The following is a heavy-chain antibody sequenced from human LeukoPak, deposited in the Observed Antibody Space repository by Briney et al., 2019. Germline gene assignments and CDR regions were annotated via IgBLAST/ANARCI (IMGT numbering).Heavy chain of an antibody. CDR1: GFTFSSYA. J-gene: IGHJ4*02. D-gene: IGHD3-16*02. CDR2: ISGSLGST. V-gene: IGHV3-23*01. Sequence: GGSLRLSCAASGFTFSSYAMSWVRQAPGKGLEWVSAISGSLGSTHYADSVEGRFTISRDNSKNTLYLQMNSVRAEDTAVYYCAEQSGSYRYFDYWGQGTLVTVSS. CDR3: AEQSGSYRYFDY.